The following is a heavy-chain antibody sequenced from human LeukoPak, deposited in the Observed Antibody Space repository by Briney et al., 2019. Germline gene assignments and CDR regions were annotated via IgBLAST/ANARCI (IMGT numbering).Heavy chain of an antibody. CDR2: ISGSGGTT. CDR3: AKGYCTNGVCYFDY. CDR1: GFTFSSYA. J-gene: IGHJ4*02. Sequence: PGGSLRLSCAASGFTFSSYAMSWVRQAPGKGLEWVSAISGSGGTTYYAGSVKGRFTISRDNSKNTLYLQMNSLRAEDTAVYYCAKGYCTNGVCYFDYWGQGTLVTVSS. V-gene: IGHV3-23*01. D-gene: IGHD2-8*01.